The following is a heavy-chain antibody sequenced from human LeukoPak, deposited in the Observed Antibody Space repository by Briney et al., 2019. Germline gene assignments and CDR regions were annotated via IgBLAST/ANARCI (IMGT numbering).Heavy chain of an antibody. CDR2: ISSSGTPK. CDR1: GFIFSDYY. V-gene: IGHV3-11*04. Sequence: GGSLRLSCGASGFIFSDYYMSWIRQAPGKGLEWISYISSSGTPKYYADSVKGRFTISRDNAKKSLFLQMNSLRAEDTAVYYCARGDGPFDYWGQGTLVTVSS. D-gene: IGHD5-24*01. J-gene: IGHJ4*02. CDR3: ARGDGPFDY.